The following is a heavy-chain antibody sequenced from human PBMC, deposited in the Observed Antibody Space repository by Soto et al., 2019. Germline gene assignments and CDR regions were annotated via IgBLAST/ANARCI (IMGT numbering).Heavy chain of an antibody. J-gene: IGHJ4*02. Sequence: SETLCLTCTVSGGSLRSYDCSWIRQPPGKGLEWIGYIYYSGSTNDNPSLKSRVTISVDTSKNQFSLKLSSVTAADTAVYYCARLYGFSGFDYWGQGTLVTVS. CDR1: GGSLRSYD. D-gene: IGHD6-25*01. V-gene: IGHV4-59*08. CDR2: IYYSGST. CDR3: ARLYGFSGFDY.